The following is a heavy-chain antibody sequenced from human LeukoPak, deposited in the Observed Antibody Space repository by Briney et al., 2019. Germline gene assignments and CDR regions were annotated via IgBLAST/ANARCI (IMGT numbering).Heavy chain of an antibody. V-gene: IGHV1-2*02. CDR1: GYHFTGYH. CDR3: AGLGSTVKGRIDP. D-gene: IGHD5/OR15-5a*01. J-gene: IGHJ5*02. Sequence: ASVKVSCKASGYHFTGYHVHWVRQAPGRGLEWMGRISTDSGDADIAPKLQGRVTMTRDTSISTAYMELSRLTSDDSAVYYCAGLGSTVKGRIDPWGQGTSVTVSS. CDR2: ISTDSGDA.